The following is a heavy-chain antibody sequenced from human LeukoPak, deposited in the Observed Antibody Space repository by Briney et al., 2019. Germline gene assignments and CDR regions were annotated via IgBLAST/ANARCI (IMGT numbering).Heavy chain of an antibody. Sequence: GGSLRLSCAASGFTFSSYWMHWVRQAPGKGLVWVSCIKSDGSSTTYADSVKGRFTISRDNAKNTLHLQMNSLRAEDTGVYYCARDSSSWYYDYWGQGTLVTVSS. D-gene: IGHD6-13*01. CDR1: GFTFSSYW. V-gene: IGHV3-74*03. J-gene: IGHJ4*02. CDR2: IKSDGSST. CDR3: ARDSSSWYYDY.